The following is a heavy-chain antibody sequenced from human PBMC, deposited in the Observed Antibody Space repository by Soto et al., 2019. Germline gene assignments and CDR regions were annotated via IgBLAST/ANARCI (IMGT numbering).Heavy chain of an antibody. J-gene: IGHJ6*03. D-gene: IGHD2-2*01. CDR1: GFSFSSYD. Sequence: QVQLVESGGGVVQPGRSLRLSCAASGFSFSSYDMHWVRQAPGKGLEGVAVISYDGKMKFYADSVKGRFTISRDNPQNTLFLQINSLRADDTAVYFCAKGNVPNYYYYYYMDVWGRGTTVTVSS. V-gene: IGHV3-30*18. CDR2: ISYDGKMK. CDR3: AKGNVPNYYYYYYMDV.